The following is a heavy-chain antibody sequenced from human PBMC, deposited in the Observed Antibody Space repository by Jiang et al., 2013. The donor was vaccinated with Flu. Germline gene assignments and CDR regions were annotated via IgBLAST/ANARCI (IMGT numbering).Heavy chain of an antibody. V-gene: IGHV1-69*02. CDR3: ARGSFCGGDCESFDY. CDR2: IIPILGIV. D-gene: IGHD2-21*01. CDR1: GGTFSSYT. Sequence: SGGTFSSYTLSWVRQAPGQGLEWMGRIIPILGIVNYAQKFQGRVTITADKSTNTAYMELSSLRSEDTAVYYCARGSFCGGDCESFDYWGQGTLVTVSS. J-gene: IGHJ4*02.